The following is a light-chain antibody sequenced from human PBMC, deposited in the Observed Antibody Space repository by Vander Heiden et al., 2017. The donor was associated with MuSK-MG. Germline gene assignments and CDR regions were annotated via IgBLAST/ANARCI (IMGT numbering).Light chain of an antibody. J-gene: IGLJ2*01. CDR3: QSYDSSLSSFVV. CDR2: ADT. Sequence: QAVLTQPPSVSGAPGQRVTIPCSGSSTNIGTNYDVHWYQQLPRRAPRLLIYADTSRPSGVPDRFSGSKSGTSASLAITGLQAEDEADYYCQSYDSSLSSFVVFGGGTKLTVL. CDR1: STNIGTNYD. V-gene: IGLV1-40*01.